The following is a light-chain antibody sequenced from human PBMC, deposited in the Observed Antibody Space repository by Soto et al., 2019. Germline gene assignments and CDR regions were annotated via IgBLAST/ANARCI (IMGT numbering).Light chain of an antibody. CDR1: QNINGW. CDR2: KVS. CDR3: QQYNTFSSVA. Sequence: DIQMTQSPSTLSASVGDRVTITCRASQNINGWLAWYQQKLGKAPKLLIYKVSRLESGVPSRFSGSGSQTEFTLTINSLQPDDFATYYCQQYNTFSSVAFGQGTKLEIK. V-gene: IGKV1-5*03. J-gene: IGKJ1*01.